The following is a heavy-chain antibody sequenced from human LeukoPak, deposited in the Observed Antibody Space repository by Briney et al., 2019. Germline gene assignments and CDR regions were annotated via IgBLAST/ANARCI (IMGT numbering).Heavy chain of an antibody. Sequence: SETLSLTCTVSGGSVSNYYWTWIRQSPGKGLEWIGYIYYTETSYNPSLKSRVTISVDTSKNQFSLKLSSVTAADTAVYYCARSGSGSYRSCFDYWGQGTLVTVSS. V-gene: IGHV4-59*02. CDR3: ARSGSGSYRSCFDY. J-gene: IGHJ4*02. CDR2: IYYTET. D-gene: IGHD3-10*01. CDR1: GGSVSNYY.